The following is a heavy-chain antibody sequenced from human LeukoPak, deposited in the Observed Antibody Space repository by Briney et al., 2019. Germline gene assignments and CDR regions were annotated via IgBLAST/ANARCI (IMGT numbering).Heavy chain of an antibody. CDR3: ARGSYVLLWFGELNY. D-gene: IGHD3-10*01. V-gene: IGHV4-30-4*01. CDR2: IYYSGST. Sequence: SETLSLTCTVSGGSISSGDYYWSWIRQPPGKSLEWIGYIYYSGSTYYNPSLKSRVTISVDTSKNQFSLKLSSVTAADTAVYYCARGSYVLLWFGELNYWGQGTLVTVSS. CDR1: GGSISSGDYY. J-gene: IGHJ4*02.